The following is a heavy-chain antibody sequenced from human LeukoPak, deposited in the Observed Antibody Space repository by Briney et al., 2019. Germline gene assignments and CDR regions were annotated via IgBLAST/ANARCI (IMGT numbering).Heavy chain of an antibody. Sequence: GGSLRHSCAASGFTLSSYEMNWVRQAPGKGLEWVSYISSSGSTIYLADSVKGRFTISRDNAKNSLYLQMNSLRAEDTAVYYCAGVKLESLAARPKRPDSEYFQYWGQGTLVTVSS. CDR1: GFTLSSYE. J-gene: IGHJ1*01. D-gene: IGHD6-6*01. V-gene: IGHV3-48*03. CDR2: ISSSGSTI. CDR3: AGVKLESLAARPKRPDSEYFQY.